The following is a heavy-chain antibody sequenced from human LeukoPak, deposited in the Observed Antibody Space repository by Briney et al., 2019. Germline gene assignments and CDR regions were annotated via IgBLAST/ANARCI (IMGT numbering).Heavy chain of an antibody. Sequence: GGSLRLSCAASGLTFSSYSMNWVRQAPGKGLEWVSSISSSSSYIYYADSVKGRFTISRDNAKNSLYLQMNSLRAEDTAVYYCARDLMVRGVNGYFDYWGQGTLVTVSS. D-gene: IGHD3-10*01. J-gene: IGHJ4*02. CDR2: ISSSSSYI. CDR1: GLTFSSYS. CDR3: ARDLMVRGVNGYFDY. V-gene: IGHV3-21*01.